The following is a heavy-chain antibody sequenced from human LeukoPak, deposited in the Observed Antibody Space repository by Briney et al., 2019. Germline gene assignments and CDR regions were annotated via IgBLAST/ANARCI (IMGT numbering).Heavy chain of an antibody. CDR3: ARGDASSGDH. V-gene: IGHV3-7*04. J-gene: IGHJ4*02. CDR2: IHPEGNEN. Sequence: GGSLRLFCAVSGFTFTNFWLRWVRQAPGRGVEGVANIHPEGNENYRVESVKGRFTISRDNTKNLLFLQMDGRRVEDTAVYYCARGDASSGDHWGQGTLVTVSS. CDR1: GFTFTNFW.